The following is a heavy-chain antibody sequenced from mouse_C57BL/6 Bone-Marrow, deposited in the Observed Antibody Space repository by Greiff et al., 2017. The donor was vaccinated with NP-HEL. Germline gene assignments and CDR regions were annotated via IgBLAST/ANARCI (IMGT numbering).Heavy chain of an antibody. J-gene: IGHJ4*01. Sequence: EVQLQQSGAELVRPGSSVKMSCKTSGYTFTSYGINWVKQRPGQGLEWIGYIDIGNGYTEYNEKFKGKATLTSDTSSSTAYMQLSSLTSEDSAIYFCARPIKDYYYAMDYWGQGTSVTVSS. CDR3: ARPIKDYYYAMDY. V-gene: IGHV1-58*01. CDR1: GYTFTSYG. D-gene: IGHD1-2*01. CDR2: IDIGNGYT.